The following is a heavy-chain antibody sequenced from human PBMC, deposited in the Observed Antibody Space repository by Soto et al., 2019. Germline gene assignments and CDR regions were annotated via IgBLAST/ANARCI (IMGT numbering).Heavy chain of an antibody. CDR1: GFTSSSYE. V-gene: IGHV3-48*03. J-gene: IGHJ6*02. CDR3: ARVDYYYYGMDV. Sequence: GGSLRLSCAASGFTSSSYEMNWVRQAPGKGLEWVSYISSSGSTIYYADSVKGRFTISRDNAKNSLYLQMNSLRAEDTAVYYCARVDYYYYGMDVWGQGTTVTVSS. CDR2: ISSSGSTI.